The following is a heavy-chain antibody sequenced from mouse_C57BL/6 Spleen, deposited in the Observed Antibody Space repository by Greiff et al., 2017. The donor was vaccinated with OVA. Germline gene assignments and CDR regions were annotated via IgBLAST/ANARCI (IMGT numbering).Heavy chain of an antibody. Sequence: VQLQQSDAELVKPGASVKISCKVSGYTFTDHTIHWMKQTPEQGLEWIGYIYPRDGSTKYNEKFKGKATLTADKASSTAYMQLNSLTSEDSAVYFYARGTTVVAHYFDYWGQGTTLTVSS. J-gene: IGHJ2*01. CDR2: IYPRDGST. V-gene: IGHV1-78*01. CDR3: ARGTTVVAHYFDY. D-gene: IGHD1-1*01. CDR1: GYTFTDHT.